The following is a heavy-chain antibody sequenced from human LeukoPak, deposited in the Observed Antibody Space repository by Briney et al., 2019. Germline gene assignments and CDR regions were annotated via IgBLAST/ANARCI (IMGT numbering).Heavy chain of an antibody. CDR1: GFTFSSYA. D-gene: IGHD3-10*01. J-gene: IGHJ4*02. Sequence: GGSLRLSCEVSGFTFSSYALSWVRQAPGKGLEWVSALSGSGDNIYYADSVKGRFTISRDNSRNTLYLQMNSLRAEDTAVYYCARAYYGSGSYYFMGYWGQGTLVTVSS. V-gene: IGHV3-23*01. CDR2: LSGSGDNI. CDR3: ARAYYGSGSYYFMGY.